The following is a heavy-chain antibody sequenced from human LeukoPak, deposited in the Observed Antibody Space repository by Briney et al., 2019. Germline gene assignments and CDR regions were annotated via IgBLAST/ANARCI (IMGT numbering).Heavy chain of an antibody. V-gene: IGHV5-51*01. Sequence: RGESLKISCKGSEYSFTSYCIGWVRQMPGKGLEWMGIIYPGDSDTRYSPSFQGQVTISADKSISTAYLQWSSLKASDTAMYYCARTMGSSGYLSFDYWGQGTLVTVSS. CDR2: IYPGDSDT. CDR1: EYSFTSYC. D-gene: IGHD3-22*01. CDR3: ARTMGSSGYLSFDY. J-gene: IGHJ4*02.